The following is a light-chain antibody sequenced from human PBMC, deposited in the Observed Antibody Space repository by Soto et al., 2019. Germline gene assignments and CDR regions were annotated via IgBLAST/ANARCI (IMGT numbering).Light chain of an antibody. V-gene: IGLV1-47*02. CDR3: AAWDDSLSVV. CDR2: SNN. J-gene: IGLJ2*01. CDR1: RSNIGSNY. Sequence: QSVLIQPPSVSGTPGQRVTITCSGSRSNIGSNYVYWYQQLPGTAPKLLIYSNNQRPSGVPDRFSGSKSGTSASLAISGLRSEDEADYYCAAWDDSLSVVFGGGTKLTVL.